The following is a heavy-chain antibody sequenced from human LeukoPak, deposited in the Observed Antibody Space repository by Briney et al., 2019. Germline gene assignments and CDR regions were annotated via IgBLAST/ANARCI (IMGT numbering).Heavy chain of an antibody. Sequence: ASVKDSCKASGYTFTGYYMHWVRQAPGQGLEWMGWINPNSGGTNYAQKFQGRVTMTRDTSISTAYMELSRLRSDDTAVYYCARVRGYCTNGVCPFDYWGQGTLVTVSS. V-gene: IGHV1-2*02. D-gene: IGHD2-8*01. CDR1: GYTFTGYY. CDR3: ARVRGYCTNGVCPFDY. CDR2: INPNSGGT. J-gene: IGHJ4*02.